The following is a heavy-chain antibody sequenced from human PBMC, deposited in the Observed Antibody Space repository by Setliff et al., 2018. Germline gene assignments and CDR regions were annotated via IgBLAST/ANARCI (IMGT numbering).Heavy chain of an antibody. J-gene: IGHJ6*02. CDR3: ARLVRFCTRTACQTVAGDES. V-gene: IGHV1-18*01. CDR2: ISGYSGNT. CDR1: GYALTDSV. D-gene: IGHD2-8*01. Sequence: ASVKVSCKTSGYALTDSVVSWVRQAPGQGLEWVGWISGYSGNTYYAQRLQGRVTLTTDTSTNTAYLELRSLRPDGTAVYYCARLVRFCTRTACQTVAGDESWGQGTTVTVSS.